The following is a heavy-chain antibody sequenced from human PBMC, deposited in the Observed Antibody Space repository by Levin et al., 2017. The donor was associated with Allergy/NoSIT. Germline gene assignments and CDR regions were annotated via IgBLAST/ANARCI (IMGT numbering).Heavy chain of an antibody. CDR3: AQALYGTYTEYFHH. D-gene: IGHD4-17*01. J-gene: IGHJ1*01. V-gene: IGHV2-5*02. CDR2: IYWDDDK. Sequence: SGPTLVKPKQTLTLTCTFSGFSLSTSGVGVGWIRQPPGKALEWLAVIYWDDDKRYTPSLKNRFTITKDTSKNQVVLTLTDMDPVDTATYYCAQALYGTYTEYFHHWGQGTLVTVSS. CDR1: GFSLSTSGVG.